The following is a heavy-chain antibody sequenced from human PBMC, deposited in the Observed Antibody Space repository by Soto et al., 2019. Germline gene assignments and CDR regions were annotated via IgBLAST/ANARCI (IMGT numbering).Heavy chain of an antibody. CDR3: ARTCGSDCYSPYYYYGMDV. CDR2: IYPGDSDT. J-gene: IGHJ6*02. Sequence: PGESLKISCKGSGYSFTSYWIGWVRQMPGKGLEWMGIIYPGDSDTRYSPSFQGQVTISADKSISTAYLQWSSLKASDTAMYYCARTCGSDCYSPYYYYGMDVWGQGTTVTVSS. V-gene: IGHV5-51*01. CDR1: GYSFTSYW. D-gene: IGHD2-21*02.